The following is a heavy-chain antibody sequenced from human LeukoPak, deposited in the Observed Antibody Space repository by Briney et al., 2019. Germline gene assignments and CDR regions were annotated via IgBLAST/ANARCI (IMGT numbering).Heavy chain of an antibody. CDR2: INSDGSST. J-gene: IGHJ4*02. Sequence: GGSLRLSCAASGFTFSSYWMHWVRQAPGKGLVWVSRINSDGSSTSYADSVKGRFTTSRDNAKNTLYLQMNSLRAEDTAVYYCARGRRVWGSYRPHDYWGQGTLVTVSS. CDR1: GFTFSSYW. V-gene: IGHV3-74*01. D-gene: IGHD3-16*02. CDR3: ARGRRVWGSYRPHDY.